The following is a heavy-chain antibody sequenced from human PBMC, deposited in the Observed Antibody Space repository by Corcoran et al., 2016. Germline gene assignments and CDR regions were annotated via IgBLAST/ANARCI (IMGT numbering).Heavy chain of an antibody. CDR2: IYYSGST. D-gene: IGHD6-19*01. J-gene: IGHJ4*02. Sequence: QVQLQESGPGLVKPSETLSLTCTVSCGSVSSGSYYWSWIRQPPGKGLEWIGYIYYSGSTNYNPSLKSRVTISVDTSKNQFSRKLSSVTAADTAVYDCAREGIAVAGHLDYWGQGTLVTVSS. CDR1: CGSVSSGSYY. CDR3: AREGIAVAGHLDY. V-gene: IGHV4-61*01.